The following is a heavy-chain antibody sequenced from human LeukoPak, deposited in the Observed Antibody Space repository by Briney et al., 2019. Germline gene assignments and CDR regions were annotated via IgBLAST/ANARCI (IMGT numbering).Heavy chain of an antibody. CDR2: INPSGRT. V-gene: IGHV4-34*01. CDR3: ARLSGYHFDY. D-gene: IGHD5-12*01. CDR1: SGSLSDKY. J-gene: IGHJ4*02. Sequence: SETLSLTCGVYSGSLSDKYWSWIRQPPGKGLEWIGEINPSGRTNCNPSLKSRVTMSIDTSKNQFSLKLGSVTAADTAVYYCARLSGYHFDYWGQGALVTVSS.